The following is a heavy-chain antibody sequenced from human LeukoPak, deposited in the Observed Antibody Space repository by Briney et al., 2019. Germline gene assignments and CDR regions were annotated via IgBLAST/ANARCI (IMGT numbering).Heavy chain of an antibody. Sequence: SETPSLTCAVYGGSFSNYYWSWIRQPSGKGLEWIGEINHSGTTYYNPSLKGRVSISVDTSNNQFSLKLSSVTAADTAFYYCARGYTLTVGLDNWFDPWGQGTLVTVSS. J-gene: IGHJ5*02. D-gene: IGHD2-2*02. CDR3: ARGYTLTVGLDNWFDP. V-gene: IGHV4-34*01. CDR2: INHSGTT. CDR1: GGSFSNYY.